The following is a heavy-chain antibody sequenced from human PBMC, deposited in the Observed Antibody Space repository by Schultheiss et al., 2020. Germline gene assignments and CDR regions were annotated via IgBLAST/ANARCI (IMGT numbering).Heavy chain of an antibody. D-gene: IGHD3-10*01. J-gene: IGHJ4*02. V-gene: IGHV3-48*04. CDR1: GFTFSSYG. CDR2: ISSSGSTI. Sequence: GESLKISCAASGFTFSSYGMHWVRQAPGKGLEWVSYISSSGSTIYYADSVKGRFTISRDNAKNSLYLQMNSLRAEDTAVYYCAREGTLMVRGVITYFDYWGQGTLVTVSS. CDR3: AREGTLMVRGVITYFDY.